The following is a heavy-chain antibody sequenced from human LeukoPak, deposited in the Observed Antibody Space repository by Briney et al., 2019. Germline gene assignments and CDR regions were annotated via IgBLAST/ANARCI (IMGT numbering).Heavy chain of an antibody. J-gene: IGHJ4*02. V-gene: IGHV3-23*01. CDR3: AKVGPEEPWWPPFDY. Sequence: GGSLRLSCAASGFTFTNYAMSWVRQAPGKGLEWVSGISGSGGTTYYADSVKGRFTISRDNFKNTLYLQMKSLRAADTAVYSCAKVGPEEPWWPPFDYWAQGTLVPVAS. D-gene: IGHD2-8*02. CDR1: GFTFTNYA. CDR2: ISGSGGTT.